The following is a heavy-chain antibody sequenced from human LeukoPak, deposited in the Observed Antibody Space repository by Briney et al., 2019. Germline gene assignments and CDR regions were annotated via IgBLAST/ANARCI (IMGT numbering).Heavy chain of an antibody. D-gene: IGHD2-8*01. V-gene: IGHV1-18*01. CDR1: GYTFTSYG. Sequence: ASVKVSCKASGYTFTSYGISWVRQAPGQGLEWMGWISAYNGNTNYAQKLQGRVTMTTDTSTSTAYMELRSLRSDDTAVYYCARDRGSYCTNGVCDFDYWGQGTLVTVSS. CDR2: ISAYNGNT. CDR3: ARDRGSYCTNGVCDFDY. J-gene: IGHJ4*02.